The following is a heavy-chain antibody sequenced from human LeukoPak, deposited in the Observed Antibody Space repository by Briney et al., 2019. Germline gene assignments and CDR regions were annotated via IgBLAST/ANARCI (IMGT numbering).Heavy chain of an antibody. CDR3: GKGTVGPTTNYYYYGMDV. V-gene: IGHV3-30*18. CDR1: GFTFSHYG. CDR2: ISYDGNNK. J-gene: IGHJ6*02. Sequence: PGGSLRLSCAGSGFTFSHYGIHWVRQAPGKGLEWVAVISYDGNNKYYADSVKGRFTISRDNSKDTVYLQMNSLRTEDTAVYYCGKGTVGPTTNYYYYGMDVWGQGSTVTVYS. D-gene: IGHD1-26*01.